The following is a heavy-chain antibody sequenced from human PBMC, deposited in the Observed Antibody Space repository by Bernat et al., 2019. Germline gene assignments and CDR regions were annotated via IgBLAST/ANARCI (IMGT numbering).Heavy chain of an antibody. Sequence: QVQLQQWGAGLLKPSETLSLTCAVHGGSFSGYYWSWIRQPPGKGLEWIGEINHSGSTNYNPSLKSRVTISVDTSKNQFSLKLSSVTAADTAVYYCARELRLGELSLEDYWGQGTPVTVSS. D-gene: IGHD3-16*02. CDR1: GGSFSGYY. CDR2: INHSGST. V-gene: IGHV4-34*01. J-gene: IGHJ4*02. CDR3: ARELRLGELSLEDY.